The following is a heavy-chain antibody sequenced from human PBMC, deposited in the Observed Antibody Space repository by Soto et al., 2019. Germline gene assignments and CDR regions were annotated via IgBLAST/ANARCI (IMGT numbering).Heavy chain of an antibody. J-gene: IGHJ5*02. Sequence: GGSLRLSCAASGFTFSSYAMSWVRQAPGKGLEWVSAISGSGGSTYYADSVKGRFTISRDNSKNTLYLQMNSLRAEDTDAYYGAKMGQLWLPAGFDAWGQGTLVTVSS. V-gene: IGHV3-23*01. CDR1: GFTFSSYA. D-gene: IGHD5-18*01. CDR3: AKMGQLWLPAGFDA. CDR2: ISGSGGST.